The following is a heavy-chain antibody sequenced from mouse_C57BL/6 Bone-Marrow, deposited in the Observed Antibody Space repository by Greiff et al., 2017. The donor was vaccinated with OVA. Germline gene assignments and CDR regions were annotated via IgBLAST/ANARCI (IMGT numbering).Heavy chain of an antibody. CDR2: INYDGSST. Sequence: EVHLVESEGGLVQPGSSMKLSCTASGFTFSDYYMAWVRQVPEKGLEWVANINYDGSSTYYLDSLKSRFIISRDNAKNILYLQMSSLKSEDTATYYCARGHYYGSSYYFDYWGQGTTLTVSS. D-gene: IGHD1-1*01. V-gene: IGHV5-16*01. J-gene: IGHJ2*01. CDR1: GFTFSDYY. CDR3: ARGHYYGSSYYFDY.